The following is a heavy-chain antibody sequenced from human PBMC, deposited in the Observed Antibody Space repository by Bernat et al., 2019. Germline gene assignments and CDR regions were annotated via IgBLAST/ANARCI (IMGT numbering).Heavy chain of an antibody. Sequence: EVQLVESGGGLVKPGGSLRLSCAASGFTFSSYSMNWVRQAPGKGLEWVSSISSSSSYIYYADSVKGRFTISRDNAKNSLYLQMNSLRAEDTAVYYCARDYGSSWYSRPNKNWFDPWGQGTPVTVSS. CDR1: GFTFSSYS. D-gene: IGHD6-13*01. CDR2: ISSSSSYI. J-gene: IGHJ5*02. V-gene: IGHV3-21*01. CDR3: ARDYGSSWYSRPNKNWFDP.